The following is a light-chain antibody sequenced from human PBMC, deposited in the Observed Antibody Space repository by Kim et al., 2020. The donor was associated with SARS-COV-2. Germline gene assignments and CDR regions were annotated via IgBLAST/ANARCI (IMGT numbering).Light chain of an antibody. J-gene: IGKJ1*01. CDR3: HQYNTYPWT. V-gene: IGKV1-5*03. CDR1: ESINNC. CDR2: KAF. Sequence: DVQMTQSPSTLSASVGDRITITCRASESINNCLAWYQQKPGKAPEVLIYKAFNLETGVPSRFSGSGSGTEFTLTISSLQPDDFAIYYCHQYNTYPWTFGHGTKVDIK.